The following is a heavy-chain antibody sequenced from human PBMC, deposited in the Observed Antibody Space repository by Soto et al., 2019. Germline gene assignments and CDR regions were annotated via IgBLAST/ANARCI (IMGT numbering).Heavy chain of an antibody. V-gene: IGHV4-4*02. Sequence: SETLSLTCAVSGGSISSSDWWSWVRQPPGKGLEWIGEIYHSGSTNYNPSLKSRVTISVDKSKNQFSLKLSSVTAADTAVYYCARFYYYGSGSYYGDYWGQGTLVTVSS. CDR1: GGSISSSDW. CDR2: IYHSGST. J-gene: IGHJ4*02. D-gene: IGHD3-10*01. CDR3: ARFYYYGSGSYYGDY.